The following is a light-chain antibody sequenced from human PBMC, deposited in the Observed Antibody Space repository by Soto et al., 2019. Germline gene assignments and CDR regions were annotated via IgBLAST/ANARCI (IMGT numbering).Light chain of an antibody. Sequence: DIQMTQSPSSLSASVGDRVTITCRASQSISTYLNWYQQKPGKAPNLLIYSGSTLQSGGPSGFSGSGSETDVTLTISSLQPEDFATYYCQQSYSAPRTFGQGTKVEIK. CDR2: SGS. V-gene: IGKV1-39*01. J-gene: IGKJ1*01. CDR3: QQSYSAPRT. CDR1: QSISTY.